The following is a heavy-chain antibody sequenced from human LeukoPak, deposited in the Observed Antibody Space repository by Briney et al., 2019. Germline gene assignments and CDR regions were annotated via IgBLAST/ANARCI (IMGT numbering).Heavy chain of an antibody. V-gene: IGHV4-59*01. J-gene: IGHJ5*02. CDR3: ARRSSSWKNWFDP. CDR1: GDSISNYF. D-gene: IGHD6-13*01. Sequence: SETLSLTCTVSGDSISNYFWSWIRQPPGKGLEWIGYIYYSGSTNYNPSLKSRVTISLDMSKNQFSLKLSSVTAADTAVYYCARRSSSWKNWFDPWGQGTLVTVSS. CDR2: IYYSGST.